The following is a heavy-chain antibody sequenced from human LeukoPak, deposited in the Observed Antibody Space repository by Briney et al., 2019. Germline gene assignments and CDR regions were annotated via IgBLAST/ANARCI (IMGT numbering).Heavy chain of an antibody. CDR2: VSPKTGRT. J-gene: IGHJ5*02. CDR1: GYTFRIHD. Sequence: ASVLVSCKASGYTFRIHDFNWVRQAPGQGLEWMGWVSPKTGRTGYAQKFQGRVYMTTNASLNTAYMELSSLRSDDTAVYFCARESERNDGWFDPWGQGTLVTVSS. D-gene: IGHD1-1*01. V-gene: IGHV1-8*01. CDR3: ARESERNDGWFDP.